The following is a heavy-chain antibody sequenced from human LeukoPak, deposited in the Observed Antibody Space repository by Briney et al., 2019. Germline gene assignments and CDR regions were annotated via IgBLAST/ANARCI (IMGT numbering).Heavy chain of an antibody. CDR2: IYSGGST. CDR1: GFTVSSNY. CDR3: ARDRSGYDLNARFYYYYMDV. J-gene: IGHJ6*03. V-gene: IGHV3-53*01. Sequence: PGGSLRLSCAASGFTVSSNYMSWVRQAPGKGLEWVSVIYSGGSTYYADSVKGRFTISRDNSKNTLCPQMNSLRAEDTAVYYCARDRSGYDLNARFYYYYMDVWGKGTTVTVSS. D-gene: IGHD5-12*01.